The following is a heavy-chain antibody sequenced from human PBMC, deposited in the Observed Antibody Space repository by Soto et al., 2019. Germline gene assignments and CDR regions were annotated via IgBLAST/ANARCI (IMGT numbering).Heavy chain of an antibody. D-gene: IGHD5-12*01. J-gene: IGHJ3*02. CDR1: GGSISIYY. Sequence: SETLSLTCTVSGGSISIYYWSWIRHPPGKGLEWIGYIYYSGSTNYNPSLKSRVTISVDTSKNQFSLKLSSVTAADTAVYYCARDMRRVATITDDAFDIWGQGTMVTVSS. V-gene: IGHV4-59*01. CDR2: IYYSGST. CDR3: ARDMRRVATITDDAFDI.